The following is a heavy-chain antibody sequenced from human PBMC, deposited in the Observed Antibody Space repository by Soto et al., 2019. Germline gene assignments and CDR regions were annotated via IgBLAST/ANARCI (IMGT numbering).Heavy chain of an antibody. J-gene: IGHJ6*02. Sequence: ASVKVSCKASGYTFTSYGISWVRQAPGQGLEWMGWISAYNGNTNYAQKLQGRVTMTTDTSTSTAYMELRSLRPDDTAVYYCARAEGFFRFLEWFNSDYYYGMDVWGQGTTVTVSS. D-gene: IGHD3-3*01. CDR3: ARAEGFFRFLEWFNSDYYYGMDV. CDR2: ISAYNGNT. V-gene: IGHV1-18*04. CDR1: GYTFTSYG.